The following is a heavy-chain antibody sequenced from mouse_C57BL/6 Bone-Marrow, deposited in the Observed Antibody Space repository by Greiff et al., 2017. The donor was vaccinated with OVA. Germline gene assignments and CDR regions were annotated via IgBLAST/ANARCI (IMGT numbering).Heavy chain of an antibody. V-gene: IGHV4-1*01. Sequence: EVQLQQSGGGLVQPGGSLKLSCAASGIDFSRYWMSWVRRAPGKGLEWIGEINPDSSTINYAPSLKDKFIISRDNAKNTLYLQMSKVRSEDTALYYCARPAYDYDGAMDYWGQGTSVTVSS. CDR1: GIDFSRYW. D-gene: IGHD2-4*01. J-gene: IGHJ4*01. CDR3: ARPAYDYDGAMDY. CDR2: INPDSSTI.